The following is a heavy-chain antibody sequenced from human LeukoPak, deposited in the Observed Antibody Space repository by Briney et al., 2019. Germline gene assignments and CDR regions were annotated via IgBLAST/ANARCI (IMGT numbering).Heavy chain of an antibody. CDR3: ARSFDRRYYDFWSGYHYFDY. Sequence: VASVKVSCKASGGTFSSYAISWVRQAPGQGLERMGGIIPIFGTANYAQKFQGRVTITADESTSTAYMELSSLRSEDTAVYYCARSFDRRYYDFWSGYHYFDYWGQGTLVTVSS. CDR1: GGTFSSYA. J-gene: IGHJ4*02. V-gene: IGHV1-69*01. D-gene: IGHD3-3*01. CDR2: IIPIFGTA.